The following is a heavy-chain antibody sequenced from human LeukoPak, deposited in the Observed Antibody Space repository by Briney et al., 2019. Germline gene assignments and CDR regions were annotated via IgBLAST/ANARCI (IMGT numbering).Heavy chain of an antibody. CDR2: INPSGGST. J-gene: IGHJ6*03. CDR3: ARHYSSSFTYAYYMDV. D-gene: IGHD6-13*01. Sequence: GASVEVSCKPSVYTFTSYYLHGVRPAPRRGLEWMGIINPSGGSTSYAQNFQGRVTMTRDMSTSTVYMELSSLRSEDTAVYYCARHYSSSFTYAYYMDVWGKGTTVTVSS. V-gene: IGHV1-46*01. CDR1: VYTFTSYY.